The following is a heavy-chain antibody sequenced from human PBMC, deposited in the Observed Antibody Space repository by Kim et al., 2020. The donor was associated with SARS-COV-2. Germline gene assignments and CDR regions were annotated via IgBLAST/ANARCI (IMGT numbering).Heavy chain of an antibody. CDR2: ISGSGGST. Sequence: GGSLRLSCAASGFTFSSYAMSWVRQAPGKGLEWVSAISGSGGSTYYADSVKGRFTISRDNSKNTLYLQMNSLRAEDTAVYYCAKDPQSSDYYDSSGYYSFFDYWGQGTLVTVSS. CDR3: AKDPQSSDYYDSSGYYSFFDY. J-gene: IGHJ4*02. D-gene: IGHD3-22*01. CDR1: GFTFSSYA. V-gene: IGHV3-23*01.